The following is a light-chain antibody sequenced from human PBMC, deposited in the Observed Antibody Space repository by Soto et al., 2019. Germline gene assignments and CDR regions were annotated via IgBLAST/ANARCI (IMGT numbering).Light chain of an antibody. CDR3: SSYTSSSTWV. CDR2: EVT. CDR1: SSDVGGYND. V-gene: IGLV2-14*01. Sequence: QSALTQPASVSGSPGQSITISCTGTSSDVGGYNDVSWYQQHPGKVPKLMICEVTNRPTGVSNRFSGSKSGNTASLTISGLQTEDEADYYCSSYTSSSTWVFGGGTKVTVL. J-gene: IGLJ3*02.